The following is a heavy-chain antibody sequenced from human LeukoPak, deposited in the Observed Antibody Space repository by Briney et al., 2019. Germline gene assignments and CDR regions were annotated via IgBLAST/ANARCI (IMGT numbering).Heavy chain of an antibody. Sequence: SETLSLTCAVYGGSFSGYYWSWIRQSPGKGLEWIGDINHSGSTNYNPSLKSRVTISVDTSKNQFSLKLSSVTAADTAVYYCARGIWPDYRSDYWGQGTLVTVSS. CDR2: INHSGST. D-gene: IGHD3-16*01. V-gene: IGHV4-34*01. CDR1: GGSFSGYY. J-gene: IGHJ4*02. CDR3: ARGIWPDYRSDY.